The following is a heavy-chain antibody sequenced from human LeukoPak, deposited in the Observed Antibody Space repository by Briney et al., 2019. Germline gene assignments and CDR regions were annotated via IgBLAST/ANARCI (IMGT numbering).Heavy chain of an antibody. CDR3: ARPPYYGSGSYYKSG. V-gene: IGHV3-48*04. CDR1: GFTFSSYS. D-gene: IGHD3-10*01. J-gene: IGHJ4*02. CDR2: ISSSGSTI. Sequence: GGSLRLSCAASGFTFSSYSMNWVRQAPGKGLEWVSYISSSGSTIYYADSVKGRFTISRDNAKNSLYLQMNSLRAEDTAVYYCARPPYYGSGSYYKSGWGQGTLVTVSS.